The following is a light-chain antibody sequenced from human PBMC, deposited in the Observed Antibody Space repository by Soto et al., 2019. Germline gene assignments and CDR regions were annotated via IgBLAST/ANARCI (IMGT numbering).Light chain of an antibody. J-gene: IGKJ1*01. Sequence: AIQMTQSPSSLSASVGDRVTITCRASQGIRNDLGWYQQKPGRAPKLLIYAASSLQSGVPSRLSGSGSGTDFTLTISSLQPEDFATYYRLQDYNYPRAFGQGTKVEIK. CDR2: AAS. CDR3: LQDYNYPRA. CDR1: QGIRND. V-gene: IGKV1-6*01.